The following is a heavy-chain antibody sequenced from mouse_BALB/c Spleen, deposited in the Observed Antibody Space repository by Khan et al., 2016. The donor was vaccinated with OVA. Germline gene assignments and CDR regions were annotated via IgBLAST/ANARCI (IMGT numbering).Heavy chain of an antibody. D-gene: IGHD2-4*01. CDR3: ARNYDYDEGLAY. CDR2: VWCGGST. Sequence: QVQLKQSGPGLVQPSQSLSITCTVSGFSLNHYGVHWVRQSPGKGLEWLGVVWCGGSTDYNAAFISRLSISKDISESQVFFKMNSLQPNDTAIYYCARNYDYDEGLAYWGQGTLVTVSA. J-gene: IGHJ3*01. V-gene: IGHV2-2*02. CDR1: GFSLNHYG.